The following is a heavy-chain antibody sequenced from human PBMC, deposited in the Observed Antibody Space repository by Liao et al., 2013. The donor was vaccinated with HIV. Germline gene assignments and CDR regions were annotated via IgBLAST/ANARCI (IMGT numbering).Heavy chain of an antibody. CDR3: ARAAVYYYGSGSTANYYYYMDV. V-gene: IGHV4-30-4*08. CDR1: GDSVNSGNYY. CDR2: IYYSGST. D-gene: IGHD3-10*01. Sequence: QVQLHESGPGLVKPSQTLSLTCTVSGDSVNSGNYYWNWIRQSPGKGLEWIGHIYYSGSTYYNPSLKSRVTISLDTSNDQFSLRLRSVTAADTAVYYCARAAVYYYGSGSTANYYYYMDVWGKGTTVTVSS. J-gene: IGHJ6*03.